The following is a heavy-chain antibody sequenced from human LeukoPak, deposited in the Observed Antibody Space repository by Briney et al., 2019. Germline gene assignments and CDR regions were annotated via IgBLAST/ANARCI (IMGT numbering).Heavy chain of an antibody. D-gene: IGHD3-10*01. J-gene: IGHJ6*02. Sequence: PSETLSLTCTVSGGSISSYYWSWIRQPPGKGLEWIGYIYYSGSTKYNPSFKSRVTFSVDTSKNQFSLKLSSVTAADTAVYYCARGGGGLWFGEPYYYGMDVWGQGTTVTVSS. CDR2: IYYSGST. CDR1: GGSISSYY. CDR3: ARGGGGLWFGEPYYYGMDV. V-gene: IGHV4-59*08.